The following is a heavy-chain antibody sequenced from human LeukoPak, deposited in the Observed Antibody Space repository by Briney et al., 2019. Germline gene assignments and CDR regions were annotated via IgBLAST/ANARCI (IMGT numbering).Heavy chain of an antibody. V-gene: IGHV3-9*01. CDR3: AKVTDSGCFDY. Sequence: GGSLRLSCAASGFTFDDYAMHWVRQAPGKGLEWVSGISWNSGSIGYADSVKGRFTISRDNAKNSLYLQMNSLRAEDTALYYCAKVTDSGCFDYWGQGTLVAVSS. CDR2: ISWNSGSI. D-gene: IGHD6-19*01. CDR1: GFTFDDYA. J-gene: IGHJ4*02.